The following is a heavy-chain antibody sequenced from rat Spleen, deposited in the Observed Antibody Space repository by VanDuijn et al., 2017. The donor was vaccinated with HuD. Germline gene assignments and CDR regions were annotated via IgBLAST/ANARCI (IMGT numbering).Heavy chain of an antibody. Sequence: EVQLVESGGGLVQPGRSLKLSCAASGFTFSDYAMAWVRQAPKKGLEWVATIIYDGSSTYYRDSVKGRFTVSRDNAKSTLYLQMDSLRSEYTDTYYCTRHEHNNPFDYWGQGVMVTVSS. J-gene: IGHJ2*01. D-gene: IGHD1-10*01. CDR2: IIYDGSST. CDR3: TRHEHNNPFDY. CDR1: GFTFSDYA. V-gene: IGHV5-17*01.